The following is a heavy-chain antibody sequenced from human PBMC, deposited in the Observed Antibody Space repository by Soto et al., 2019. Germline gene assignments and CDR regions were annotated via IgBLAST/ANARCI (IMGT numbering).Heavy chain of an antibody. J-gene: IGHJ5*02. D-gene: IGHD1-26*01. CDR1: GVSISSGGYY. CDR2: IYYSGST. V-gene: IGHV4-31*03. Sequence: TLSLTCTVSGVSISSGGYYWSWIRQHPGKGLEWIGYIYYSGSTYYNPSLKRRVTISVDTSKNQFSLKLSSVTAADTAVYYSARAEDPGAFDTGGQGNLVTGSS. CDR3: ARAEDPGAFDT.